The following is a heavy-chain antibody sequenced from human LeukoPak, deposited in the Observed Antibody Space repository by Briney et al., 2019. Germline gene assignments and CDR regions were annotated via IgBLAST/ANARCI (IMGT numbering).Heavy chain of an antibody. Sequence: SETLSLTCAVYGGSFSGYYWSWIRQPPGKGLEWIGEINHSGSTSYNPSLKSRVTISVDTSKNQFSLKLSSVTAADTAVYYCARHVWVVAAQDFDYWGQGTLVTVSS. CDR2: INHSGST. D-gene: IGHD2-15*01. CDR3: ARHVWVVAAQDFDY. J-gene: IGHJ4*02. V-gene: IGHV4-34*01. CDR1: GGSFSGYY.